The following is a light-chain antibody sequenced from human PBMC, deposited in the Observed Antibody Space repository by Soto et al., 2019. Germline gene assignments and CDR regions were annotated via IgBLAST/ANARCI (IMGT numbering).Light chain of an antibody. Sequence: EIVLTQSPGTLSLSPGERATLSCRASQSVSSSYLGWYQQKPGQAPRLLIYGASNRATGIPDRFSDSGSGTDFTLTISRLEPEDFAVYYCQSYTTSPPWLTFGGGTKVEI. V-gene: IGKV3-20*01. J-gene: IGKJ4*01. CDR1: QSVSSSY. CDR2: GAS. CDR3: QSYTTSPPWLT.